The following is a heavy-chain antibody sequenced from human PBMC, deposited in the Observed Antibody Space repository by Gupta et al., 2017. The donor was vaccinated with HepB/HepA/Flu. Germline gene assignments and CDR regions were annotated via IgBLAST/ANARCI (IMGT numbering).Heavy chain of an antibody. CDR2: ISDDGAGT. Sequence: EVQLVESGGGVLQPGGSLRLSCAASGFKFDNSGMPWVRQIPGKGLELVSFISDDGAGTTYADSVKGRFTISRDNSKNSLYLQMNSLKTEDTALYYCAKEFLAATLPDSWGQGTMVTVSS. D-gene: IGHD3-3*01. CDR1: GFKFDNSG. V-gene: IGHV3-43*02. J-gene: IGHJ4*02. CDR3: AKEFLAATLPDS.